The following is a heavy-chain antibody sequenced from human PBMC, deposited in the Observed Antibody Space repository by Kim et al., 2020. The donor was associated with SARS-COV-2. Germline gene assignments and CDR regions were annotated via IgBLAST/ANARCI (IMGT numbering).Heavy chain of an antibody. CDR1: GFTFSSYA. J-gene: IGHJ5*02. CDR2: ISSNGGST. D-gene: IGHD6-13*01. CDR3: ARDLGDGAAAT. Sequence: GGSLRLSCAASGFTFSSYAMHWVRQAPGKGLEYVSAISSNGGSTYYANSVKGRFTISRDNSKNTLYLQMGSLRAEDMAVYYCARDLGDGAAATWGQGTLVTVSS. V-gene: IGHV3-64*01.